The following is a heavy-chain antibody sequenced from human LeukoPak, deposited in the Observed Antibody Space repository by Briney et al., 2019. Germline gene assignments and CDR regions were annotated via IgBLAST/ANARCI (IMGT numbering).Heavy chain of an antibody. V-gene: IGHV3-15*01. CDR2: IRSKTDGGTT. D-gene: IGHD1-26*01. CDR1: GFTFSDAW. Sequence: GGSLRLSCAASGFTFSDAWMSWVRQVQGKGPEWVARIRSKTDGGTTDHAAPVKGRFIISRDDSKNMLYLQMNSLKTEDTAVYYCSCGGHYFDPWGQGTLVTVTS. J-gene: IGHJ5*02. CDR3: SCGGHYFDP.